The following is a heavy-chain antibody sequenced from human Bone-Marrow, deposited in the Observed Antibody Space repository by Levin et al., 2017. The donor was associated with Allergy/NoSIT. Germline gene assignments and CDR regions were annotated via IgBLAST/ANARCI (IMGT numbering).Heavy chain of an antibody. V-gene: IGHV3-13*04. CDR3: ARGVNGGYAADY. D-gene: IGHD5-12*01. Sequence: TGGSLRLSCAASGFTFSTYDMHWVRQATGKGLEWVSSIGFAGDTYYLGSVKGRFTMSRENAKNSLYLQMSSLRAGDTAVYYCARGVNGGYAADYWGQGTLVTVSS. CDR1: GFTFSTYD. J-gene: IGHJ4*02. CDR2: IGFAGDT.